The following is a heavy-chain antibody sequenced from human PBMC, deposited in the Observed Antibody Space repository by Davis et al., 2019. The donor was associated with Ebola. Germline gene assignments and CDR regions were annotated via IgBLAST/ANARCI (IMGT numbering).Heavy chain of an antibody. CDR1: GFTFNSYA. J-gene: IGHJ4*02. Sequence: PGGSLRLSCAASGFTFNSYAMNWVRQAPGKGLEWVSSITSSSSHIYYADSVKGRFTISRDHAKSSLYLQMNSLRDEDTAVYYCTRDTRSRGWYGDFDSWGQGTLVTVSS. V-gene: IGHV3-21*04. CDR3: TRDTRSRGWYGDFDS. D-gene: IGHD6-19*01. CDR2: ITSSSSHI.